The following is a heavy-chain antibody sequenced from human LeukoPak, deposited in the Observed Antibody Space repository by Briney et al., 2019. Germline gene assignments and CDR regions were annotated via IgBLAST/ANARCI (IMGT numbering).Heavy chain of an antibody. Sequence: PGGSLRLSCAASGFTFSSYAMSWVRQAPGGGLERVSGISGNGGRTYYADSVKGRFAISRDNSKSTLYLQMNSLRGEDTAVYYCAKDFGRNLGGPGYWGRGTLVIVSS. CDR1: GFTFSSYA. CDR2: ISGNGGRT. J-gene: IGHJ4*02. D-gene: IGHD1-14*01. CDR3: AKDFGRNLGGPGY. V-gene: IGHV3-23*01.